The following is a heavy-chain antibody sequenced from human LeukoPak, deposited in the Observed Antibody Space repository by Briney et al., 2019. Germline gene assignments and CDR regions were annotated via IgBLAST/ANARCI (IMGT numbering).Heavy chain of an antibody. CDR2: ISYDGSNK. CDR3: ARDHYGGKYFDY. Sequence: GTSLRLSCAASGFTFSNYAMHWVRQAPGKGLEWVSLISYDGSNKYYADSVKGRSTITRDNSKNTLYLQMSSLRAEDTAVYYCARDHYGGKYFDYWGQGTLVTVSS. J-gene: IGHJ4*02. CDR1: GFTFSNYA. D-gene: IGHD4-23*01. V-gene: IGHV3-30*04.